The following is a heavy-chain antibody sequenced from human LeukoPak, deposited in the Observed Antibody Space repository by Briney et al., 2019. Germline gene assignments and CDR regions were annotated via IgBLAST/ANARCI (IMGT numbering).Heavy chain of an antibody. CDR3: ARDGMNRGYAGPDYYYGMDV. Sequence: ASVKVSCKASGYTFTSYGISWVRQAPGQGLEWMGWISAYNGNTNYAQKLQGRVTMTTDTSTSTAYMELRSLRSDDTAVYYCARDGMNRGYAGPDYYYGMDVWGKGTTVTVSS. CDR2: ISAYNGNT. CDR1: GYTFTSYG. J-gene: IGHJ6*04. D-gene: IGHD5-12*01. V-gene: IGHV1-18*04.